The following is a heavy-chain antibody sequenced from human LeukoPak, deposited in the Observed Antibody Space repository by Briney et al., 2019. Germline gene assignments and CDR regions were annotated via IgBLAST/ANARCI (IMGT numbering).Heavy chain of an antibody. CDR2: IYYSGST. J-gene: IGHJ4*02. D-gene: IGHD3-10*01. CDR3: ARRYGSGSSGTFDY. V-gene: IGHV4-59*01. CDR1: GGSISSYY. Sequence: PSETLSLTCTVSGGSISSYYWSWIRQPPGKGLEWIAYIYYSGSTNYNPSLKSRVTISVDTSKNQFSLKLSSVTAADTAVYYCARRYGSGSSGTFDYWGQGTLVTVPS.